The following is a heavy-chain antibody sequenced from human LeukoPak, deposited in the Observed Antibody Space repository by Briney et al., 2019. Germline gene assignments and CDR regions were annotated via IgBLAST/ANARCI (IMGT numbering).Heavy chain of an antibody. D-gene: IGHD2-15*01. V-gene: IGHV3-30*18. CDR2: ISYDESDK. J-gene: IGHJ6*02. CDR1: GFTFSNYG. CDR3: AKGVVAATNAAYYGMDV. Sequence: GGSLRLSCAASGFTFSNYGMHWVRQAPGKGLEWVAVISYDESDKYYADSVKGRFTISRDNSKNTLYLQMNSLRPEGTAVYYCAKGVVAATNAAYYGMDVWGQGTTVTVSS.